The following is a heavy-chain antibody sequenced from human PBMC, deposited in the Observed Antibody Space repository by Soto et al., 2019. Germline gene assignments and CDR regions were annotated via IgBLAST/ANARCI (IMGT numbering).Heavy chain of an antibody. CDR1: GFTFSSYS. CDR2: ISSSSSYI. V-gene: IGHV3-21*01. CDR3: ARGSSSSPFYYYGMDV. J-gene: IGHJ6*02. D-gene: IGHD6-6*01. Sequence: EVQLVESGGGLVKPGGSLRLSCAASGFTFSSYSMNWVHQAPGKGLEWVSSISSSSSYIYYADSVKGRFTISRDNAKNSLYLQMNSLRAEDTAVYYCARGSSSSPFYYYGMDVWGQGTTVTVSS.